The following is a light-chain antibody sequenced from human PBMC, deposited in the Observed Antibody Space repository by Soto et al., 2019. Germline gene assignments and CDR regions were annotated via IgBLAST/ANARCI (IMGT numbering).Light chain of an antibody. CDR1: SSDVGTYNL. CDR3: CSYAGSSTFV. J-gene: IGLJ1*01. Sequence: QPASVSGSPGQSITISCTGTSSDVGTYNLVSWYQQHPGKAPKVMIYEGSKRPSGVPNRFSGSKSGNTASLTISGLQAEDEAEYYCCSYAGSSTFVFGTGTKLTVL. V-gene: IGLV2-23*01. CDR2: EGS.